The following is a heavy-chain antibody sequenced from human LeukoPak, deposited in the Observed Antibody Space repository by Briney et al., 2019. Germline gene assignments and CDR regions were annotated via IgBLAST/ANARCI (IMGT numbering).Heavy chain of an antibody. J-gene: IGHJ5*02. CDR1: GFTFSNYG. CDR3: AKGGSWSGDP. Sequence: GGSLRLSCAASGFTFSNYGMHWVRQAPGKGLEWVAVISYDGSNKYYADSVKGRFTISRDNSKNTPYLQMNSLRAEDTAVYYCAKGGSWSGDPWGQGTLVTVSS. CDR2: ISYDGSNK. V-gene: IGHV3-30*18. D-gene: IGHD2-15*01.